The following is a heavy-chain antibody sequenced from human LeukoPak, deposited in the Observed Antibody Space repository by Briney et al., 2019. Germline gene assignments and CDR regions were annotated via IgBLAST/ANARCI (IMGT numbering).Heavy chain of an antibody. J-gene: IGHJ6*02. CDR1: GFTFSDYC. CDR2: ISGSGGGA. CDR3: ARPYYGDDLDV. Sequence: GGSLRLSCAASGFTFSDYCMSWIRQAPGKGLEWVSGISGSGGGAYYADSVKGRFTISRDNSKNTLSLQMNSLRAEDTALYYCARPYYGDDLDVWGQGTTVTVSS. V-gene: IGHV3-23*01. D-gene: IGHD4-17*01.